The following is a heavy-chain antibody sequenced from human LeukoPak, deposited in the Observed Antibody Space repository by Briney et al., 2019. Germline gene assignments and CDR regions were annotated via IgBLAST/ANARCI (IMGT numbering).Heavy chain of an antibody. D-gene: IGHD5-24*01. CDR3: ARDRGRWLQLPDAFDV. V-gene: IGHV3-30*03. CDR1: GFTFRNYG. Sequence: GGSLRLSCAASGFTFRNYGVHWVRQAPGKGLEWLASISYDGSNKYHADSVQGRFTVSRDNSKNTLYLQLNSLRTEDTAVYHCARDRGRWLQLPDAFDVWGRGTMVTVSS. CDR2: ISYDGSNK. J-gene: IGHJ3*01.